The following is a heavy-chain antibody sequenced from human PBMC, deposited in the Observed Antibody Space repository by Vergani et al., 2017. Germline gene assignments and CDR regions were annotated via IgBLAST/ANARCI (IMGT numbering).Heavy chain of an antibody. D-gene: IGHD1/OR15-1a*01. CDR1: GGSFSAYY. CDR3: ASDVTKRQGV. J-gene: IGHJ6*04. V-gene: IGHV4-34*01. Sequence: QVQLQQWGAGLLKPSETLSLICTVYGGSFSAYYWNWIRQPPGKGLEWIGEVNHTGGTNYTPSLKSRVPISLHSSKNQFSLKLASVTAADTAVCSCASDVTKRQGVWGKGTTVTVSS. CDR2: VNHTGGT.